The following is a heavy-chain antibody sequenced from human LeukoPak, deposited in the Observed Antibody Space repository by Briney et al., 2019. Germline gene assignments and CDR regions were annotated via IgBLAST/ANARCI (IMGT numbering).Heavy chain of an antibody. CDR2: FYASGTT. Sequence: SETLSLTCTVSGGSIVSHYWNWIRQPAGRGLEWIGRFYASGTTNTSPSLKSRVTMSVDTSKNQFSLKLSSVTAADTAVYYCAKGSSTWGNLAGHFDSWGQGTLVTVSS. CDR3: AKGSSTWGNLAGHFDS. CDR1: GGSIVSHY. D-gene: IGHD6-13*01. V-gene: IGHV4-4*07. J-gene: IGHJ4*02.